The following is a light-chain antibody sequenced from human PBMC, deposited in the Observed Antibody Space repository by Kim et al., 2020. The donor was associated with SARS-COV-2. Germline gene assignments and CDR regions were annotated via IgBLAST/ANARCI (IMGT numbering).Light chain of an antibody. J-gene: IGLJ2*01. CDR3: QVWDISTVI. CDR1: NIGTKN. Sequence: VALGQTSRITCEGKNIGTKNVHWYQQKPRQAPVLVIYLDTNRPSGIPERFSGSNSGNTATLTISRAQAGDEADYYCQVWDISTVIFGGGTQLTVL. V-gene: IGLV3-9*01. CDR2: LDT.